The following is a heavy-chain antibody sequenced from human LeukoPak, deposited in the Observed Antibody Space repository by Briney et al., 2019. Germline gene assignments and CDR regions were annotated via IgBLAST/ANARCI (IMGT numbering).Heavy chain of an antibody. J-gene: IGHJ5*02. CDR3: ARDFYYYDSSGYPGAFDP. V-gene: IGHV3-30*04. D-gene: IGHD3-22*01. Sequence: GGSLRLSCAASGFTFSSYAMHWVRQAPGKGLEWVAVISYDGSNKYYADSVKGRFTISRDNSKNTLYLQMNSLRAEDTAVYYCARDFYYYDSSGYPGAFDPWGQGTLVTVSS. CDR2: ISYDGSNK. CDR1: GFTFSSYA.